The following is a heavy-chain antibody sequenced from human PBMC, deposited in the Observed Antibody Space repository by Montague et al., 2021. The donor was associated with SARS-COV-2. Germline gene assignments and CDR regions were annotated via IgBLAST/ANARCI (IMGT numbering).Heavy chain of an antibody. CDR1: GGSISSNY. D-gene: IGHD3-10*01. Sequence: SETLSPTCTVSGGSISSNYWNWIRQPPGRGLEWIGYIYYSGSTNYNPSLENRVTISADTSKNHFSLKLRSVTAADTAVYYCAREISGPDYFDYWGQGTLVTLSS. J-gene: IGHJ4*02. CDR3: AREISGPDYFDY. CDR2: IYYSGST. V-gene: IGHV4-59*01.